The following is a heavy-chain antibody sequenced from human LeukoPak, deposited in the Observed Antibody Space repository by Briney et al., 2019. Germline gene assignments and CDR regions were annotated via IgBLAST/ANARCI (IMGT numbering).Heavy chain of an antibody. D-gene: IGHD3-3*01. J-gene: IGHJ5*02. Sequence: PSETLSLTCTVSGGSISSDNYYWGWIRQPPGKGLELIGRINYSGSTYYNPSLRSRVTIFVDTSKIQFSLRLNSVTAADTAVYYCARRPFGVGWFDPWGQGTLVTVSS. V-gene: IGHV4-39*01. CDR3: ARRPFGVGWFDP. CDR2: INYSGST. CDR1: GGSISSDNYY.